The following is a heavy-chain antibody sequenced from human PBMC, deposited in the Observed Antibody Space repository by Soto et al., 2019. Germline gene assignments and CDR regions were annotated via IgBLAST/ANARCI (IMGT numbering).Heavy chain of an antibody. CDR2: IRGSGGST. CDR3: AKSKGGGEQWPSYGMDV. Sequence: GGSLRLSCAASGFTFSSYAMSWVRQAPGKGLEWVSAIRGSGGSTYYADSVKGRFTISRDNSKNTLYLQMNSLRAEDTAVYYCAKSKGGGEQWPSYGMDVWGQGTTVTVSS. J-gene: IGHJ6*02. V-gene: IGHV3-23*01. D-gene: IGHD6-19*01. CDR1: GFTFSSYA.